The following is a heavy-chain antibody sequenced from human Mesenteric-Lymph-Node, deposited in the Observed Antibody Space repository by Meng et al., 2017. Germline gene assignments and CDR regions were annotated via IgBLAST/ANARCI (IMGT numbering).Heavy chain of an antibody. V-gene: IGHV4-4*02. CDR3: ARDTGSVNYFDY. CDR1: GGSISSTSW. J-gene: IGHJ4*02. D-gene: IGHD2-8*02. Sequence: HLQWLGPGLLSPSGTLSLTCAVSGGSISSTSWWSWVRQPPGKGLEWIGEIYHGGSTNYNPSLKSRVTMSVDKSKNQFSLKLTSVTAADTAVYYCARDTGSVNYFDYWGQGTLVTVSS. CDR2: IYHGGST.